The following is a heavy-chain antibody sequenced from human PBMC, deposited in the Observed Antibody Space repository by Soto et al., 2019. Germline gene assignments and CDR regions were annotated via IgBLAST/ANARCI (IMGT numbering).Heavy chain of an antibody. Sequence: PGESLKISCKGSGYSFTSYWISWVRQMPGKGLEWMGRIDPSDSYTNYSPSFQGHVTISADKSISTAYLQWSSLKASDTAMYYCAAWWRWVAATDYYYGMDVWGQGTTVTVSS. CDR3: AAWWRWVAATDYYYGMDV. V-gene: IGHV5-10-1*01. CDR1: GYSFTSYW. CDR2: IDPSDSYT. J-gene: IGHJ6*02. D-gene: IGHD2-15*01.